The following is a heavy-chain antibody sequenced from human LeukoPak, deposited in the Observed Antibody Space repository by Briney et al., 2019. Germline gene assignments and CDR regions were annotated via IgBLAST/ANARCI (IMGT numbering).Heavy chain of an antibody. CDR3: ARRGYSYGTMDQ. CDR1: GFTFSSYA. J-gene: IGHJ4*02. Sequence: GGSLRLSCAASGFTFSSYAMSWVRQAPGKGLEWVSGISGSGDGPNYAHSVKGRFAISRDNSKNTIYLQLDGLRVEDTALYYCARRGYSYGTMDQWGPGTLVTASS. V-gene: IGHV3-23*01. CDR2: ISGSGDGP. D-gene: IGHD5-18*01.